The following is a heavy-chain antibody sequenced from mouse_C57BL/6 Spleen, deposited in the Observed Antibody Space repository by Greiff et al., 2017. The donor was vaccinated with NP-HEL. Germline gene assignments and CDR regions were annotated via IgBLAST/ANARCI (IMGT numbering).Heavy chain of an antibody. V-gene: IGHV1-26*01. CDR1: GYTFTDYY. D-gene: IGHD3-2*02. Sequence: EVQLQQSGPELVKPGASVKISCKASGYTFTDYYMNWVKQSHGKSLEWIGDINPNNGGTSYNQKFKGKATLTVDKSSSTAYMELRSLTSEDSAVYYCARRTAQAPDYWGQGTTLTVSS. CDR2: INPNNGGT. CDR3: ARRTAQAPDY. J-gene: IGHJ2*01.